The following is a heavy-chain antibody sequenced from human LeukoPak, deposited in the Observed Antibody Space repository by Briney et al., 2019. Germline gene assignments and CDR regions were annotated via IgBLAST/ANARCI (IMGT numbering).Heavy chain of an antibody. J-gene: IGHJ6*03. CDR2: IKQDGSEK. D-gene: IGHD4-17*01. CDR3: ARYGTYYYYYYMDV. Sequence: GGSLRLSCAASGFTFSSYWMSWVRQAPGKGLEWVANIKQDGSEKYYVDSVKGRFTISRDNAKNSLYLQMNSLRAEDTAVYYCARYGTYYYYYYMDVWGKGTTVTVSS. V-gene: IGHV3-7*01. CDR1: GFTFSSYW.